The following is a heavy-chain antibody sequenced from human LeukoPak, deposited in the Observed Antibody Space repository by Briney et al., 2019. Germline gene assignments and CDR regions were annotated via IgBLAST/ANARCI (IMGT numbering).Heavy chain of an antibody. CDR3: ARDGRRPRIAVSGSDY. Sequence: GGSLRLSCAASGFTFSTYGLHWVRQAPGKGLEWVAVISFDEINIYYADSVKGRFTISRDNAMDTLYLQMDSLRPEDTAVYYCARDGRRPRIAVSGSDYWGQGTLVTVSS. V-gene: IGHV3-30*03. J-gene: IGHJ4*02. CDR1: GFTFSTYG. CDR2: ISFDEINI. D-gene: IGHD6-19*01.